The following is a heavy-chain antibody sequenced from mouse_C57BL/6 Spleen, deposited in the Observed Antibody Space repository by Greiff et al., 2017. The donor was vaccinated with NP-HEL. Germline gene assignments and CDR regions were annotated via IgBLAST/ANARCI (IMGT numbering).Heavy chain of an antibody. CDR2: IYPRSGNT. CDR1: GYTFTSYG. V-gene: IGHV1-81*01. J-gene: IGHJ2*01. CDR3: ARLRDLQYYFDY. Sequence: VQRVESGAELARPGASVKLSCKASGYTFTSYGISWVKQRTGQGLEWIGEIYPRSGNTYYNEKFKGKATLTADKSSSTAYMELRSLTSEDSAVYFCARLRDLQYYFDYWGQGTTLTVSS. D-gene: IGHD2-1*01.